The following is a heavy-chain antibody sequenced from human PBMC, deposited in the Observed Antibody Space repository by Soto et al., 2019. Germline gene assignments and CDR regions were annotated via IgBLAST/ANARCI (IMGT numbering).Heavy chain of an antibody. V-gene: IGHV3-11*01. CDR1: GFTFSDYY. Sequence: PGGSLRLSCAASGFTFSDYYMSWIRQAPGKGLEWVSYISSSGSTVYYADSVKGRFTISRDNAKNSLYLQMNSLRAKDTAVYYCATEPNYYDSRPSGWGQGTLVTVSS. J-gene: IGHJ4*02. CDR3: ATEPNYYDSRPSG. CDR2: ISSSGSTV. D-gene: IGHD3-22*01.